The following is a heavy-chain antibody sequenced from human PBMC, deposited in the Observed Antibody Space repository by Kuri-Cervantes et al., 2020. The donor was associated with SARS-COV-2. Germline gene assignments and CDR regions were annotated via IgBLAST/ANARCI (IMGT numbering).Heavy chain of an antibody. D-gene: IGHD1-1*01. V-gene: IGHV3-30*02. J-gene: IGHJ1*01. Sequence: GESLKISCAASGFTFSNAWMSWVRQAPGKGLEWVAFIRYDGSNKYYADSVKGRFTISRDNSKNTLYLQMNSLRAEDTAVYYCAKVPISETKYFQHWGQGTLVTVSS. CDR1: GFTFSNAW. CDR3: AKVPISETKYFQH. CDR2: IRYDGSNK.